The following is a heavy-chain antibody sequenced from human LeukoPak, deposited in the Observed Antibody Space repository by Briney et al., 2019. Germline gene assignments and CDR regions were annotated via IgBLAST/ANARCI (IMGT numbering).Heavy chain of an antibody. J-gene: IGHJ6*02. CDR1: GFSVSGHY. CDR3: ARDRPYYDKGDMDV. Sequence: GGSLRLSCAASGFSVSGHYMSWVRQAPGKGLQWVSILFTDGTTYCADSVRGRFAISRDSYRNTLYLHMTGLRADDTALYFCARDRPYYDKGDMDVWGQGTMVTVSS. CDR2: LFTDGTT. V-gene: IGHV3-53*01. D-gene: IGHD3-16*01.